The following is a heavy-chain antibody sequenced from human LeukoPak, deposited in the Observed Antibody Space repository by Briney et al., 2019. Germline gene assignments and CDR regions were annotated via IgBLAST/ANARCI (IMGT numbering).Heavy chain of an antibody. J-gene: IGHJ5*02. V-gene: IGHV4-59*01. CDR3: AREVAGTPLFPLEWSVEGNWFDP. CDR2: IYYSGST. D-gene: IGHD3-3*01. Sequence: PSETLSLTCTVSGGSISSYYWSWIRQPPGKGLEWIGYIYYSGSTNYNPSLKGRVTISVDTSKNQFSLKLSSVTAADTAVYYCAREVAGTPLFPLEWSVEGNWFDPWGQGTLVTVSS. CDR1: GGSISSYY.